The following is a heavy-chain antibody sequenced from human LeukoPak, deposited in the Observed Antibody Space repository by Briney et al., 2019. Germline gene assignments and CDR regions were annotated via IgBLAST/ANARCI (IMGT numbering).Heavy chain of an antibody. CDR2: ISAYNGNT. V-gene: IGHV1-18*01. D-gene: IGHD3-22*01. CDR1: GYTFTSYG. J-gene: IGHJ3*02. CDR3: AREYLYDSSGYYHFDHDAFDI. Sequence: ASVKVSCKASGYTFTSYGISWVRQAPGQGLEWMGWISAYNGNTNYAQKLQGRVTMTTDTSTSTAYMELRSLRSDDTAVYYCAREYLYDSSGYYHFDHDAFDIWGQGTMVTVSS.